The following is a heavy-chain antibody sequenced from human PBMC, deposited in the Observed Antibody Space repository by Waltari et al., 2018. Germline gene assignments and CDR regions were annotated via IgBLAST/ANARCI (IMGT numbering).Heavy chain of an antibody. Sequence: EELLVESGGRFVRRGGSLRISGSASGFTFTHYNINWFRQAPGKGLEWVAHVNWDGSTTTHADSVKGRFTISRDNSKNSVYLQMTNLRHEDTASYDCARDGPYYYYGLDVWGQGTTVTVSS. CDR2: VNWDGSTT. J-gene: IGHJ6*02. CDR1: GFTFTHYN. CDR3: ARDGPYYYYGLDV. V-gene: IGHV3-20*01.